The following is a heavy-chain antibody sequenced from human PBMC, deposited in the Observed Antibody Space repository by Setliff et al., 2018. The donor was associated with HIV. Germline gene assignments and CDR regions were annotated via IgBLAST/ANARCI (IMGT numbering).Heavy chain of an antibody. J-gene: IGHJ3*02. D-gene: IGHD7-27*01. V-gene: IGHV1-24*01. CDR1: GYTLTEVS. CDR2: FDPEHGKT. CDR3: ATGTWGYDAFDI. Sequence: ASVKVSCKVSGYTLTEVSIHWVRQAPGKGLEWMGYFDPEHGKTIYAQKLQGRVTMTEDTSTDIASMELSSLRSEDTAVYYCATGTWGYDAFDIWGQGTLVTVSS.